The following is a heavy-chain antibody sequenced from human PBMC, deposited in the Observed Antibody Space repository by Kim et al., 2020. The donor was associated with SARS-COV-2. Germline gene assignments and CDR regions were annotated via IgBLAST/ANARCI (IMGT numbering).Heavy chain of an antibody. J-gene: IGHJ4*02. CDR3: ARGPITMVQGYDY. CDR2: ISSSSSYI. Sequence: GGSLRLSCAASGFTFSSYSMNWVRQAPGKGLEWVSSISSSSSYIYYADSVKGRFTISRDNAKNSLYLQMNSLRAEDTAVYYCARGPITMVQGYDYWGQGTLVTVSS. D-gene: IGHD3-10*01. V-gene: IGHV3-21*01. CDR1: GFTFSSYS.